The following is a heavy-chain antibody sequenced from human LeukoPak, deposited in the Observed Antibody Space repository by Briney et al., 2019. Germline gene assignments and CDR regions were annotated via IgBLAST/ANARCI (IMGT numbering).Heavy chain of an antibody. CDR2: IKQDGSEK. CDR3: ARDPDDYYDSSGYYFDY. D-gene: IGHD3-22*01. V-gene: IGHV3-7*01. CDR1: GFTFSSYW. J-gene: IGHJ4*02. Sequence: GGSLRLSCAASGFTFSSYWMSWVRQAPGKGLEWMADIKQDGSEKYYVDSVKGRFTISRDNAKNSLYLQMNSLRAEDTAVYYCARDPDDYYDSSGYYFDYWGQGTLVTVSS.